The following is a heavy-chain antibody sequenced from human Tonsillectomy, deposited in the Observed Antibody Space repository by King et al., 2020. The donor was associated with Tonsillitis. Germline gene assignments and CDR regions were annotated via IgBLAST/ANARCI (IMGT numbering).Heavy chain of an antibody. Sequence: LQLQESGPGLVKPSETLSLTCTVSGGSISSSSYYWGWIRQPPGKGLEWIGSIYYSGSTYYNPSLKSRVTISVDTSKNQFSLKLSSVTAADTAVYYCARHIRAAALTQYYYGMDVWGQGTTVTVSS. CDR2: IYYSGST. CDR3: ARHIRAAALTQYYYGMDV. CDR1: GGSISSSSYY. V-gene: IGHV4-39*01. J-gene: IGHJ6*02. D-gene: IGHD6-13*01.